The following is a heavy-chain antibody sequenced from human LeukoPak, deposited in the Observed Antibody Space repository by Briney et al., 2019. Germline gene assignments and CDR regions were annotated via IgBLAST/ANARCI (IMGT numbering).Heavy chain of an antibody. J-gene: IGHJ5*02. CDR3: ARDYLGWFDP. CDR1: GFTFSSYA. V-gene: IGHV3-48*01. CDR2: ISSSSSTI. Sequence: PGGSLRLSCAASGFTFSSYAMSWVRQAPGKGLEWVSYISSSSSTIYYVDSVKGRFTISRDNAKNSLYLQMNSLRAEDTAVYYCARDYLGWFDPWGQGTLVTVSS.